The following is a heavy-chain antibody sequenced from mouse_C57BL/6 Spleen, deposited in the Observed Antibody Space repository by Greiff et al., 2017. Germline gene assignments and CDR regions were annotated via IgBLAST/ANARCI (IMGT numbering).Heavy chain of an antibody. CDR2: IRSKSNNYAT. J-gene: IGHJ1*03. V-gene: IGHV10-1*01. Sequence: EVQLVESGGGLVQPKGSLKLSCAASGFSFNTYAMNWVRQAPGKGLEWVARIRSKSNNYATYYADSVKDRFTISRDDSESMLYLQMNNLKTEDTAMYYCVSGWDWYFDVWGTGTTVTVSS. CDR3: VSGWDWYFDV. D-gene: IGHD3-3*01. CDR1: GFSFNTYA.